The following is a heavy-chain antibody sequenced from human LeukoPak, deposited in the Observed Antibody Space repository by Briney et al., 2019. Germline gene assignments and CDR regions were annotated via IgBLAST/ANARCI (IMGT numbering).Heavy chain of an antibody. CDR1: GYTFTSYG. Sequence: ASVKVSCKASGYTFTSYGISWVRQAPGQGLEWMGWISAYNGNTNYAQKLQGRVTMTTDTSTSTAYMELRSPRSDDTAVYYCARDQGVAAAGAIDYWGQGTLVTVSS. V-gene: IGHV1-18*01. CDR2: ISAYNGNT. D-gene: IGHD6-13*01. CDR3: ARDQGVAAAGAIDY. J-gene: IGHJ4*02.